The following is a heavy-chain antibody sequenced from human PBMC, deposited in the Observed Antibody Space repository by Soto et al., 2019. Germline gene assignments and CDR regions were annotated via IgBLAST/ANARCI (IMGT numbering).Heavy chain of an antibody. CDR1: GFTFSSYA. V-gene: IGHV3-23*01. J-gene: IGHJ5*02. CDR3: AKDPARCSSTSCYLNWFDP. Sequence: GGSLRLSCAASGFTFSSYAMSWVRQAPGKGLEWVSAISGSGGSTYYADSVKGRFTISRDNSKNTLYLQMNSLRAEDTAVYYCAKDPARCSSTSCYLNWFDPWGQGTLVTVSS. CDR2: ISGSGGST. D-gene: IGHD2-2*01.